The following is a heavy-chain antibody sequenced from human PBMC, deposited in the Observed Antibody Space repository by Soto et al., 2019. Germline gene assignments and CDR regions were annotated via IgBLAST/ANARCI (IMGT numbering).Heavy chain of an antibody. D-gene: IGHD3-10*01. CDR2: ISVNNGNT. CDR1: GYMFTSYG. CDR3: ARFNGSGTNYYMEV. J-gene: IGHJ6*03. V-gene: IGHV1-18*01. Sequence: QVQLVQSGAELKKPGASAKVSCKASGYMFTSYGISWVRQAPGQGLEWMAWISVNNGNTNYAQKFQGRVTMTTDTSTNTAHMELRSLRYDDTAVYYCARFNGSGTNYYMEVWGKGTTVIVYS.